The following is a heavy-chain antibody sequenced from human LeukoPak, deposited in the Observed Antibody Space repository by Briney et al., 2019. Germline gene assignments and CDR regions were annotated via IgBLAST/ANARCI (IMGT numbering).Heavy chain of an antibody. D-gene: IGHD2-8*01. CDR3: AKDTSIGKYCTNGVCSPSDY. V-gene: IGHV3-23*01. Sequence: GGSLTLSCAGSGFTFSSHAMSWVRQAPGLGLEWVSVISDSGDYTSYADSVRGRFTISRDNSRNTLYLQMISLRPEDTAVYYCAKDTSIGKYCTNGVCSPSDYWGQGTLVTVSS. CDR1: GFTFSSHA. J-gene: IGHJ4*02. CDR2: ISDSGDYT.